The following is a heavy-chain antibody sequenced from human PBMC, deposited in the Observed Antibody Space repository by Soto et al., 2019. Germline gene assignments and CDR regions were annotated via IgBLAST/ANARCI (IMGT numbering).Heavy chain of an antibody. V-gene: IGHV1-69*01. CDR3: AREGGYSSGWYGGWSFDL. Sequence: QVQLVQSGAEVKKPGSSVKVSCKASGGTFSSYAISWVRQAPGQGLEWMGGIIPIFGTANYAQKFQGRVTITAAESTGTGYMELSSLRSEDTAVYCCAREGGYSSGWYGGWSFDLWGRGTLVTVSS. J-gene: IGHJ2*01. CDR1: GGTFSSYA. CDR2: IIPIFGTA. D-gene: IGHD6-19*01.